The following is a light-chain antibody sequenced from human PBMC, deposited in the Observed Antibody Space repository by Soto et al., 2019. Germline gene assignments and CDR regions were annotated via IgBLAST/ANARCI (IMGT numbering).Light chain of an antibody. CDR3: QQSHSTPIT. CDR1: QNISSY. J-gene: IGKJ5*01. CDR2: GAS. V-gene: IGKV1-39*01. Sequence: DIQMTQSPSSLSASVGDRVTITCRASQNISSYLNWYHQKPGEVPKLLIYGASTLQSGVPSGFSGSGSGTDFTRTISSLQPEDCATYYCQQSHSTPITFGQGTRLEIK.